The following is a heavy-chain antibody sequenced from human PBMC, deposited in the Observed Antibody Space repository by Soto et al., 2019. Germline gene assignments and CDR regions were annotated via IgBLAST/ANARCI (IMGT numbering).Heavy chain of an antibody. J-gene: IGHJ4*02. CDR3: ARVYSNYKKFDY. Sequence: LETLSLTCAVYGGSFSGYYWSWIRQPPGKGLEWIGEINHSGSTNYNPSLKSRVTISVDTPKNQFSLKLSSVTAADTAVYYCARVYSNYKKFDYWGQGTLVTVSS. CDR1: GGSFSGYY. V-gene: IGHV4-34*01. CDR2: INHSGST. D-gene: IGHD4-4*01.